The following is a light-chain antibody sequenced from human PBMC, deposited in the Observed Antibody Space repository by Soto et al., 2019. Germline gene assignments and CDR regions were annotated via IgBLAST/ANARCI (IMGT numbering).Light chain of an antibody. V-gene: IGKV1-9*01. J-gene: IGKJ4*01. CDR3: QQLGNYPLT. CDR1: QGIPSY. Sequence: DIQLTQSPSFLSASVGDRVTITCRASQGIPSYFAWYQQKPGKAPKLLIYGASTLRSGVPSRFSGSGSGTDFTLTISSLQPEDFATYYCQQLGNYPLTFGGGTKVDIK. CDR2: GAS.